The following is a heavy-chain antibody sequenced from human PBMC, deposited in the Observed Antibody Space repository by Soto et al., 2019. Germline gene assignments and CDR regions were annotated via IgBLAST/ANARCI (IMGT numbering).Heavy chain of an antibody. J-gene: IGHJ4*02. Sequence: QLQLQESGSGLVKPSQTLFLTCAVSGGSISSGGYSWSWIRQPPGKGLEWIAYIYHSGSTYYNPCRNSRVTISVARSKNQLSLKLSSVTAADTAVYYCARGPGYWGQGTLVTVSS. CDR2: IYHSGST. CDR1: GGSISSGGYS. CDR3: ARGPGY. V-gene: IGHV4-30-2*01.